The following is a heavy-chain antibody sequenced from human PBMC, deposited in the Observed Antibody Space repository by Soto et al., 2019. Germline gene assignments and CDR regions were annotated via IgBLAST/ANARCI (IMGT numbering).Heavy chain of an antibody. D-gene: IGHD6-6*01. J-gene: IGHJ4*02. Sequence: SGTLSLTCSIYSVSFSGDYWSCICHPRGKGLEGSWEISQRGNTNYSPSLKSRVHISIDPSKKPFSLHLASLPAAHTAVYYCARAPKVSGSSQTRPDFWGQGPLVTVSS. V-gene: IGHV4-34*01. CDR2: ISQRGNT. CDR1: SVSFSGDY. CDR3: ARAPKVSGSSQTRPDF.